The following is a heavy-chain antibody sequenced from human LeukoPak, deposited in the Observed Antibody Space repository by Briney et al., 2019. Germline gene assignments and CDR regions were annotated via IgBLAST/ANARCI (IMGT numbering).Heavy chain of an antibody. CDR3: AREFGLITSH. V-gene: IGHV3-23*01. Sequence: GGSLRLSCAASGFTFSNYAMSWVRQAPGKGLEWVSSISDNGGSTYSADSVKGRFTISRDNSKNTLYLQMNSLRAEDTAVYYCAREFGLITSHWGQGTLVTVSS. CDR2: ISDNGGST. J-gene: IGHJ1*01. CDR1: GFTFSNYA. D-gene: IGHD3/OR15-3a*01.